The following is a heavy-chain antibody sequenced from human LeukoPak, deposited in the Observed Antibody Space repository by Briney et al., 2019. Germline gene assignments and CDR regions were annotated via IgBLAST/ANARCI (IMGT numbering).Heavy chain of an antibody. CDR2: IIPSFGTA. CDR1: GGTFSSYA. CDR3: ARATWGSGSYQPLGTRFDY. V-gene: IGHV1-69*13. D-gene: IGHD3-10*01. Sequence: SVKVSCKASGGTFSSYAISWVRQAPGQGLEWMGVIIPSFGTANYAQKFQGRVAVTADQSTSTAYMELSSLRSEDTAVYYCARATWGSGSYQPLGTRFDYWGQGTLVTVSS. J-gene: IGHJ4*02.